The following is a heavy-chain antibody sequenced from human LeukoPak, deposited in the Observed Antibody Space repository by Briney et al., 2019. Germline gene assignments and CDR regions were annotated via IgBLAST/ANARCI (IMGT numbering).Heavy chain of an antibody. V-gene: IGHV3-23*03. J-gene: IGHJ4*02. CDR2: INNGGENT. CDR1: GFIFSEHA. Sequence: GGSLRLSCAASGFIFSEHAMSWVRQAPGKGPEWVSVINNGGENTDYAKSVRGRFTISRDNAKNTLYLQMNSLRVEDTAVYYCARGRPHGNDYWGQGTLVTVSS. D-gene: IGHD4-23*01. CDR3: ARGRPHGNDY.